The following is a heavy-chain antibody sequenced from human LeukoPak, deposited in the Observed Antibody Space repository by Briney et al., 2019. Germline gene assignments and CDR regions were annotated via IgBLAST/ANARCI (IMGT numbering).Heavy chain of an antibody. CDR1: GGSFSGYY. D-gene: IGHD6-13*01. CDR3: ARGRGSSSWYGY. CDR2: INHSGST. Sequence: SETLSLTCAVYGGSFSGYYWSWIRQPPGKGLEWIGEINHSGSTNYNPSLKSRVTISVDTSRNQFSLKLSSVTAADTAVYYCARGRGSSSWYGYWGQGTLVTVSS. J-gene: IGHJ4*02. V-gene: IGHV4-34*01.